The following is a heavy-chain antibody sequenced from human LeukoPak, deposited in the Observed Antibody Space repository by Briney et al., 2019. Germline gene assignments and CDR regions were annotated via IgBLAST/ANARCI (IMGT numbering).Heavy chain of an antibody. V-gene: IGHV3-30*02. CDR2: IRYDENNK. CDR1: GLTFSSYG. CDR3: AKGTSPNDY. Sequence: GGSLRLSCAASGLTFSSYGMHWVRQAPGKGLEWVAFIRYDENNKFYADSVKGRFTISRDNSKNTLYLQMNSLRPEDTAVYYCAKGTSPNDYWGQGTLVTVSS. J-gene: IGHJ4*02.